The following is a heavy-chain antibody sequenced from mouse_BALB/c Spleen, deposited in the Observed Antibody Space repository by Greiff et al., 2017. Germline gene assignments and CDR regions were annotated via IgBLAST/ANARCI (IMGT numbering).Heavy chain of an antibody. CDR2: IYPSDSYT. D-gene: IGHD2-10*02. Sequence: QVQLQQSGAELVRPGASVKLSCKASGYTFTSYWINWVKQRPGQGLEWIGNIYPSDSYTNYNQKFKDKATLTVDKSSSTAYMQLSSPTSEDSAVYYCTRSGYGNYGAMDYWGQGTSVTVSS. CDR3: TRSGYGNYGAMDY. CDR1: GYTFTSYW. J-gene: IGHJ4*01. V-gene: IGHV1-69*02.